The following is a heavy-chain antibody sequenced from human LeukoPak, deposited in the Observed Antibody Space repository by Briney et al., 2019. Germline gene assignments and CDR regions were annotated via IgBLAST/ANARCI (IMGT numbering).Heavy chain of an antibody. J-gene: IGHJ4*02. CDR3: AKCGNSGCHLIDY. V-gene: IGHV3-23*01. CDR1: GFTFNTNA. CDR2: ISGRTGGT. D-gene: IGHD5-12*01. Sequence: PGGSLRLSCAASGFTFNTNAMGWVRQAPGKGLEWVSAISGRTGGTYYADSVKGRFTISRDNSKSTLYLQMDSLRAEDTAVYYCAKCGNSGCHLIDYWGQGTLVTVSS.